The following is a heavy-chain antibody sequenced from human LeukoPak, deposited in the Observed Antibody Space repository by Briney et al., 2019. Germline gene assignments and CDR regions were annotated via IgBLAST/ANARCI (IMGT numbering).Heavy chain of an antibody. CDR2: IIPIFGTA. CDR3: ARVQLSSGYYSEGFDY. Sequence: SVKVSCKASGGTFSSYAISWVRQAPGQGLEWMGGIIPIFGTANYSQKFQGRVTITADESTSTAYMELSSLRSEDTAVYYCARVQLSSGYYSEGFDYWGQGTLVTVSS. CDR1: GGTFSSYA. D-gene: IGHD3-22*01. V-gene: IGHV1-69*13. J-gene: IGHJ4*02.